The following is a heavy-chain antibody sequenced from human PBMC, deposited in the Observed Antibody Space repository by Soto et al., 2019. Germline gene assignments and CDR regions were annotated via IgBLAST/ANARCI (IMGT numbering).Heavy chain of an antibody. D-gene: IGHD3-9*01. V-gene: IGHV3-21*02. Sequence: EVQLIESGGGLVNPGGSLRLSCAASGFSFNTYTMNWVRQAPGKGLEWVSFITSDSNYIYYADSVKGRFTISRDDANKSLYLQMNSLRAEDTAVYYYTREHVVTIFRRGQRGSFDCWSQGTLVSVSS. CDR1: GFSFNTYT. J-gene: IGHJ4*02. CDR2: ITSDSNYI. CDR3: TREHVVTIFRRGQRGSFDC.